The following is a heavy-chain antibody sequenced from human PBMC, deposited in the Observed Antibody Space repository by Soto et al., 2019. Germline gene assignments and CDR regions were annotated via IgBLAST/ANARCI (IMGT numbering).Heavy chain of an antibody. D-gene: IGHD3-10*01. CDR3: ARGDYYGSGSHYRPY. J-gene: IGHJ4*02. CDR2: ISYDGNNK. CDR1: GYTFSNYD. Sequence: QVQLVESGGGVVQPGKSLRLSCTASGYTFSNYDIHWVRQAPGQGLEWLAVISYDGNNKFYAASVKGRFTISRDNSMNTLFLQTTSLRVEDTAVYYCARGDYYGSGSHYRPYWGQGTLVTVTS. V-gene: IGHV3-30-3*01.